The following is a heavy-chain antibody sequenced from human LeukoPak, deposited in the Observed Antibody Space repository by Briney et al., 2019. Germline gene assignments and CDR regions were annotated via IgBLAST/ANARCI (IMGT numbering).Heavy chain of an antibody. V-gene: IGHV4-34*01. CDR3: ASYSNSATGYGMDV. CDR1: GGSFSGYY. D-gene: IGHD5-12*01. Sequence: SETLSLTCAVYGGSFSGYYWSWIRQPPGKGLEWIGEINHSGSTNYNPSLKSRVAISVDTSKNQFSLKLSSVTAADTAVYYCASYSNSATGYGMDVWGQGTTVTVSS. CDR2: INHSGST. J-gene: IGHJ6*02.